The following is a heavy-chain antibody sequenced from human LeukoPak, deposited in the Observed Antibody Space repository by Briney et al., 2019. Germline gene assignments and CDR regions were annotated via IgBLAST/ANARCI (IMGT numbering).Heavy chain of an antibody. CDR3: AKGHRSSSSFFDS. CDR2: INGRGDDT. CDR1: GFTFSNYE. D-gene: IGHD6-19*01. Sequence: GGSLRLSCAASGFTFSNYEMIWVRQAPGRGLEWVSAINGRGDDTYYPDSVKGRFTISRDNSNNTLYLQMNSLRAEDTAVYYCAKGHRSSSSFFDSWGQGILVTVSS. V-gene: IGHV3-23*01. J-gene: IGHJ4*02.